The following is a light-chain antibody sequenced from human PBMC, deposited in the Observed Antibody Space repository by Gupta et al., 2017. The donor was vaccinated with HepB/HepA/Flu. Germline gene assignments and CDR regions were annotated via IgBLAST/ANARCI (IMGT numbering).Light chain of an antibody. CDR2: QDS. CDR1: KLGDKY. V-gene: IGLV3-1*01. J-gene: IGLJ2*01. Sequence: SYELTQPPSLSVSPGQTASITCSGDKLGDKYVCWYQQKPGQSPVVIIYQDSKRPAGIPERFSGYNSGNTATLTISGTKAMDEADYYCQTWDSSSVVFGGGTKLTVL. CDR3: QTWDSSSVV.